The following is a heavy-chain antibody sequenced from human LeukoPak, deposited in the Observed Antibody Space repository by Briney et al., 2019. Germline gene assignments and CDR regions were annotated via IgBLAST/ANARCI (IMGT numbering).Heavy chain of an antibody. Sequence: PSETLSLTCTVSGGSISSYYWSWIRQPPGKGLEWIGYIYYSGSTNYKPSLKSRVTISVDTSKNQFSLKLSSVTAADTAVHYCARDSYYYDSSGYYLYDYWGQGTLVTVSS. V-gene: IGHV4-59*12. CDR1: GGSISSYY. D-gene: IGHD3-22*01. CDR2: IYYSGST. CDR3: ARDSYYYDSSGYYLYDY. J-gene: IGHJ4*02.